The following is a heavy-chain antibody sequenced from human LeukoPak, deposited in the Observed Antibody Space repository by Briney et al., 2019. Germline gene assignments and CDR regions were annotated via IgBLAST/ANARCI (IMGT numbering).Heavy chain of an antibody. CDR2: THYSGST. D-gene: IGHD5-24*01. CDR1: GGSISSYY. CDR3: AGTRDGYNHY. Sequence: PSETLSLTCTVSGGSISSYYWSWIRQPPGKGLEWIGYTHYSGSTNYNPSLKSRVTISVDTSKNQFSLKLSSVTAADTAVYYCAGTRDGYNHYWGQGTLVTVSS. J-gene: IGHJ4*02. V-gene: IGHV4-59*08.